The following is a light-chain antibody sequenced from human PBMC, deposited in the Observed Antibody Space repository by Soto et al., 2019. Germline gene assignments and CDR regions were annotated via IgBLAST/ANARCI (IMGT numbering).Light chain of an antibody. Sequence: DIQMTQSPSSLSASVGDRVTITCRASQSINNHLNWYQQRPGKAPELLIYAASSLQGGVPSRFSGSESGTDFTLTISSLQPEDFATYFCQQSYSVPPSFGQGTKVEIK. CDR1: QSINNH. CDR3: QQSYSVPPS. J-gene: IGKJ2*01. CDR2: AAS. V-gene: IGKV1-39*01.